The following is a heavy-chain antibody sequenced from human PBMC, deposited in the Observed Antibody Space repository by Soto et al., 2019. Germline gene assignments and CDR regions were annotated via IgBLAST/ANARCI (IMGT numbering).Heavy chain of an antibody. J-gene: IGHJ6*03. D-gene: IGHD3-3*01. CDR2: MYYSAMT. CDR1: GGSIRSHN. V-gene: IGHV4-59*08. Sequence: QVQLQESGPGLVKPSEILSLTCSVPGGSIRSHNWSWIRQPPGKGLEWIGCMYYSAMTEYNPSLKSRVTISADTSNNRVSLKLSSVTAADTAVYYCARHLFDSWKGYPYYYCMDVWGKGTAVTVSS. CDR3: ARHLFDSWKGYPYYYCMDV.